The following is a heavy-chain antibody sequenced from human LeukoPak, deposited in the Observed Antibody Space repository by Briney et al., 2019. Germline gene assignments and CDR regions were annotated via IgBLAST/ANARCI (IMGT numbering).Heavy chain of an antibody. CDR1: GFTFSSYA. Sequence: PGGSLRLSCAASGFTFSSYAMHWVRQAPGKGLEWVAVISYDGSNKYYADSVKGRFTIPRDNSKNTLYLQMNSLRAEDTAVYYCARDGSKGGTMIVVAYWGQGTLVTVSS. J-gene: IGHJ4*02. CDR3: ARDGSKGGTMIVVAY. D-gene: IGHD3-22*01. CDR2: ISYDGSNK. V-gene: IGHV3-30-3*01.